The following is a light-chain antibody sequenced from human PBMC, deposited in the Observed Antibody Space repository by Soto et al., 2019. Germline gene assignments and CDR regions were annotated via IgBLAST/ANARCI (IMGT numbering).Light chain of an antibody. CDR3: QQSTDWSPIR. V-gene: IGKV3-11*01. J-gene: IGKJ5*01. Sequence: ILLTQHPATLSLSPGERVTLTCKTSQYIDSDLAWYQQKPGQAPRLLIYGASVRATGIPGRFSGSGSGTDFTLTITRLEAEDFEVYYCQQSTDWSPIRFGRGTRLEIK. CDR2: GAS. CDR1: QYIDSD.